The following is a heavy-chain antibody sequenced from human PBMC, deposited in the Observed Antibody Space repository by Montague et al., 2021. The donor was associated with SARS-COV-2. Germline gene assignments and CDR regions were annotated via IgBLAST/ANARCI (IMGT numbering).Heavy chain of an antibody. D-gene: IGHD3-16*01. J-gene: IGHJ6*02. V-gene: IGHV4-4*02. Sequence: SETLSLTCAVSDGSISSPNWWNWVRQPPGKGLEWIGEIYYTGNTTYNPSPKSRVTIFIDKSKNHFSLQLSSVTAADTAVYYCARGGTYHYGMDVWGQGTTVAVSS. CDR1: DGSISSPNW. CDR2: IYYTGNT. CDR3: ARGGTYHYGMDV.